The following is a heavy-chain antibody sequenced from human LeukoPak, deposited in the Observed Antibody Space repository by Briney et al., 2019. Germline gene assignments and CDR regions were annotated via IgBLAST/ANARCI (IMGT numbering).Heavy chain of an antibody. CDR2: IRFDGSNK. CDR1: GFTFSNYG. V-gene: IGHV3-30*02. D-gene: IGHD4-17*01. CDR3: AKRATVTRPFDY. J-gene: IGHJ4*02. Sequence: GGSLRLSCAASGFTFSNYGVHWVRQAPGKGLEWVSFIRFDGSNKYYADSVKGRFTITRDNSKNTLYLQMNSLRAEDTAVYYCAKRATVTRPFDYWGQGTLVTVSS.